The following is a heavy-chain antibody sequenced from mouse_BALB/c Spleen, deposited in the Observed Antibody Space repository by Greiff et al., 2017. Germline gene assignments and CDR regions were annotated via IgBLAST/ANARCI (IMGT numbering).Heavy chain of an antibody. Sequence: EVKLVESGGGLVQPGGSLRLSCATSGFTFTDYSMSWVRQPPGKALEWLGLIRNKANGYTTEYSASVKGRFTISRDNSQSILYLQMNTLRAEDSATYYCARDEGYYGSSCLDVWGAGTTVTVSS. CDR3: ARDEGYYGSSCLDV. J-gene: IGHJ1*01. V-gene: IGHV7-3*02. CDR2: IRNKANGYTT. D-gene: IGHD1-1*01. CDR1: GFTFTDYS.